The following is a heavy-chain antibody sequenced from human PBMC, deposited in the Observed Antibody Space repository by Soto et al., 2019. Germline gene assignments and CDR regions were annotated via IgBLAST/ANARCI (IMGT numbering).Heavy chain of an antibody. V-gene: IGHV5-51*01. D-gene: IGHD4-4*01. CDR1: GYSFTSYW. Sequence: GESLKISCKGSGYSFTSYWIGWVRQMPGKGLEWVGIIYPGDSDTRYSPSFQGQVTISADKSISTAYLQRSSLKASDTAMYYCARHEHDYSDYYYYGMDVWGQGTKVTVSS. J-gene: IGHJ6*02. CDR3: ARHEHDYSDYYYYGMDV. CDR2: IYPGDSDT.